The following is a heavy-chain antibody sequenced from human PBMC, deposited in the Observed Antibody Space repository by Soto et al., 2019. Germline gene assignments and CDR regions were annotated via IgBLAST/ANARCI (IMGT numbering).Heavy chain of an antibody. J-gene: IGHJ4*02. D-gene: IGHD2-2*02. CDR1: GCSFTNYD. V-gene: IGHV1-8*01. CDR2: MSPNSGNT. Sequence: ASVKVSCKSSGCSFTNYDINWVRQAPGQGLEWMGWMSPNSGNTGYAQKFEGRVTMTRDTSTNTAYLELRSLTSDDTALYYCARLFQDYSCYTYLFDVWGQGTLVTVSS. CDR3: ARLFQDYSCYTYLFDV.